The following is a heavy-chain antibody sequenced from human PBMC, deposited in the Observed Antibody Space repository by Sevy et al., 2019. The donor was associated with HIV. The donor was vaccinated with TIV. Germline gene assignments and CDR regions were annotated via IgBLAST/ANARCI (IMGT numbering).Heavy chain of an antibody. D-gene: IGHD2-8*01. CDR2: ISGTGDHT. CDR1: GLTFSSFA. CDR3: AKKMGGGSGMAFLVDY. V-gene: IGHV3-23*01. J-gene: IGHJ4*02. Sequence: GGSLRLSCAASGLTFSSFAMGWVRQAPGKGLDWISVISGTGDHTYYADSVKGRFTISRDNSKNTLFLQMNSLRAEDTASFYCAKKMGGGSGMAFLVDYWGQGTLVTVSS.